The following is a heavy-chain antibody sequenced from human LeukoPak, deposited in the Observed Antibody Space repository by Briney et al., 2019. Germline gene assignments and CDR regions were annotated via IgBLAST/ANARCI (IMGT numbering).Heavy chain of an antibody. Sequence: PGGSLRLSCSASGFTFSDYAMHWVRQAPGKGLEYVSAISSTGGSTYYADSVKGRFTISRDNAKNTLYLQMKSLRAEDTAVYYCVRDRGGLPIVYWGQGSLVTVSS. CDR3: VRDRGGLPIVY. D-gene: IGHD3-10*01. V-gene: IGHV3-64*04. J-gene: IGHJ4*02. CDR1: GFTFSDYA. CDR2: ISSTGGST.